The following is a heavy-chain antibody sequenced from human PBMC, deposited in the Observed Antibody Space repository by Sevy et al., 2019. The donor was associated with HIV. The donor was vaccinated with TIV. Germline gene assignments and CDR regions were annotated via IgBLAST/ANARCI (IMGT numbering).Heavy chain of an antibody. Sequence: SETLSLTCTVSGGAMNLYFRSWIRQPPGKGLEWIGYISSSGSTNYNPSLKSRVTISLSTSGNQFSLKLRSMTAADTAVYYCARESIGSSGDFDFWGQGTLVTVSS. CDR2: ISSSGST. J-gene: IGHJ4*02. CDR3: ARESIGSSGDFDF. CDR1: GGAMNLYF. V-gene: IGHV4-4*08. D-gene: IGHD6-13*01.